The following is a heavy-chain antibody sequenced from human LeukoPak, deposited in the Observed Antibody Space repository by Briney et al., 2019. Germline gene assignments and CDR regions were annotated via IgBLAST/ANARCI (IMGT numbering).Heavy chain of an antibody. V-gene: IGHV3-7*01. Sequence: GGSLRLSCAASGFTFSSYWMSWVRQAPGKGLEWVANIKQDGSEKYYVDSVKGRFTIPRDNAKNSLYLQMNSLRAEDTAVYYCARVGGASSGWYGIDYWGQGTLVTVSS. CDR2: IKQDGSEK. D-gene: IGHD6-19*01. J-gene: IGHJ4*02. CDR3: ARVGGASSGWYGIDY. CDR1: GFTFSSYW.